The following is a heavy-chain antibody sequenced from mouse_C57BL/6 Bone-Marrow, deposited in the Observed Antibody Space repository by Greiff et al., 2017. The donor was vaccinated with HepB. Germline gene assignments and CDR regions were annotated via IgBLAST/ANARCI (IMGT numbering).Heavy chain of an antibody. CDR3: ARKGLDGSSYPDY. Sequence: VQVVESGAELARPGASVKMSCKASGYTFTSYTMHWVKQRPGQGLEWIGYINPSSGYTKYNQKFKDKATLTADKSSSTAYMQLSSLTSEDSAVYYCARKGLDGSSYPDYWGQGTTLTVSS. CDR1: GYTFTSYT. D-gene: IGHD1-1*01. J-gene: IGHJ2*01. CDR2: INPSSGYT. V-gene: IGHV1-4*01.